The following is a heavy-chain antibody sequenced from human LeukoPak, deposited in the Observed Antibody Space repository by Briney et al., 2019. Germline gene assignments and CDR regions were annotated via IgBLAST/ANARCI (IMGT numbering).Heavy chain of an antibody. CDR3: AELGITMIGGV. CDR1: GFSFSTYE. J-gene: IGHJ6*04. CDR2: ISSSGSTI. Sequence: GGSLRLSCAGSGFSFSTYEMNWVRQAPGKGLEWVSYISSSGSTIYYADSVKGRFTISRDNAKNSLYLQMNSLRAEDTAVYYCAELGITMIGGVWGKGTTVTISS. D-gene: IGHD3-10*02. V-gene: IGHV3-48*03.